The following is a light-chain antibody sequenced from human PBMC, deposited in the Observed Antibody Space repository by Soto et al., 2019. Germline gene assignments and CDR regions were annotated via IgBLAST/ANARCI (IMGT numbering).Light chain of an antibody. V-gene: IGLV2-14*01. Sequence: LTQPASVSGSPGQSITISCTGTSSDVGRFNYVSWYQQHPGKAPKLIIYGVTSRPSGVSNRFSGSKSANTASLTISWLQNEDEADYHCSSYTDRNTYLFGTGTKVT. CDR3: SSYTDRNTYL. CDR2: GVT. J-gene: IGLJ1*01. CDR1: SSDVGRFNY.